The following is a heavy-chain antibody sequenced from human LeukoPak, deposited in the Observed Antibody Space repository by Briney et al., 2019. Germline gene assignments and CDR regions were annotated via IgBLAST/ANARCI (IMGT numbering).Heavy chain of an antibody. Sequence: ASVKVSCKASGYTFTSYGISWVRQAPGQGFEWMGWISAYNGNTNYAQKLQGRVTMTTDTSTSTAYMELRSLRSDDTAVYYCAREALFYYDSSGYPTCLDYWGQGTLVTVSS. V-gene: IGHV1-18*01. J-gene: IGHJ4*02. CDR2: ISAYNGNT. CDR1: GYTFTSYG. CDR3: AREALFYYDSSGYPTCLDY. D-gene: IGHD3-22*01.